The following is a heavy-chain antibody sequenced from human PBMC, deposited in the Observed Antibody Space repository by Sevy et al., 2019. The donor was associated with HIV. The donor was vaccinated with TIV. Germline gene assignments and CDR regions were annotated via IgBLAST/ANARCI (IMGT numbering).Heavy chain of an antibody. J-gene: IGHJ4*02. CDR2: IKKKTDDGPT. CDR3: TTGHCSRCVCQDF. Sequence: GGSLRLSCEASGFSFKDAWMSWVRQAPGKGLEWVGRIKKKTDDGPTDYGTPVKGRFTVSRDDSKNTLFLQMNSLKIDDTGVYYCTTGHCSRCVCQDFWGLGTLVTVSS. CDR1: GFSFKDAW. V-gene: IGHV3-15*01. D-gene: IGHD2-8*02.